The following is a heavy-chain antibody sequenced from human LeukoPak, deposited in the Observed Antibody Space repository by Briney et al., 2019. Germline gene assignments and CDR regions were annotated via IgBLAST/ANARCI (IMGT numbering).Heavy chain of an antibody. CDR1: GGTFSSYA. CDR3: ARGVSVVVTAPSYY. J-gene: IGHJ4*02. D-gene: IGHD2-21*02. CDR2: IIPILGIA. V-gene: IGHV1-69*04. Sequence: ASVKVSCKASGGTFSSYAISWVRQAPGQGLEWMGRIIPILGIANYAQKFQGRVTMTRDTSISTAYMELSRLRSDDTAVYYCARGVSVVVTAPSYYWGQGTLVTVSS.